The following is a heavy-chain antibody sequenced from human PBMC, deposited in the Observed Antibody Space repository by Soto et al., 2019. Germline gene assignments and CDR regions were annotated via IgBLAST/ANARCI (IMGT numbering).Heavy chain of an antibody. CDR2: IIPIFGIP. CDR3: AREDRDRETGLVPAAIAGMDV. D-gene: IGHD2-2*01. V-gene: IGHV1-69*08. CDR1: GDTFRRYS. Sequence: QVQLVQSGAEVKKPGSSVKVSCKASGDTFRRYSITWVRQAPGHGLEWIGRIIPIFGIPTYAQKVQGRVTFTADDSKSTAYMELSSLRSDDTAVYYCAREDRDRETGLVPAAIAGMDVWGQGTTVTVSS. J-gene: IGHJ6*02.